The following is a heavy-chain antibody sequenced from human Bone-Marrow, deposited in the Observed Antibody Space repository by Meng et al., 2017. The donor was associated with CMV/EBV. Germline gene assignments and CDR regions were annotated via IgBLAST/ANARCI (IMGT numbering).Heavy chain of an antibody. Sequence: ASVKVSCKASGYTFTGYYMHWVRQAPGQGLEWMGWINPNSGGTNYAQKFQGRVMITADKSTSTAYMELSSLRSEDTAAYYGAREVGGDCSSTSCHRNPRGWFDPWGQGTLVTVSS. CDR3: AREVGGDCSSTSCHRNPRGWFDP. D-gene: IGHD2-2*01. J-gene: IGHJ5*02. V-gene: IGHV1-2*02. CDR2: INPNSGGT. CDR1: GYTFTGYY.